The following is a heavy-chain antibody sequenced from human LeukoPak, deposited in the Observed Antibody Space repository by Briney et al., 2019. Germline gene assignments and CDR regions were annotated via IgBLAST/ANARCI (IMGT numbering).Heavy chain of an antibody. Sequence: GGSLRLSCAASGFTLSSYWMSWVRQAPGKGLEWVANIKQDGSEKYYVDSVKGRFTISRDNAKNSLYLQMNSLRAEDTAVYYCARDGWFGELDKDHFDYWGQGTLVTVSS. CDR3: ARDGWFGELDKDHFDY. J-gene: IGHJ4*02. D-gene: IGHD3-10*01. V-gene: IGHV3-7*01. CDR1: GFTLSSYW. CDR2: IKQDGSEK.